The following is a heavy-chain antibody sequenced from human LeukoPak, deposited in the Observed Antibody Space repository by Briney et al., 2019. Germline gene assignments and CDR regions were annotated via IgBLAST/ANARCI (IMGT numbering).Heavy chain of an antibody. CDR3: ARDFSSSSSVYYYYYMDV. D-gene: IGHD6-6*01. CDR2: IIPIFGTA. J-gene: IGHJ6*03. CDR1: GGTFSSYA. V-gene: IGHV1-69*13. Sequence: ASVKVSCKASGGTFSSYAISWVRQAPGQGLEWMGGIIPIFGTANYAQKFQGRVTITADESTSTAYMELSSLRSEDTAVYYCARDFSSSSSVYYYYYMDVWGKGTTVTVSS.